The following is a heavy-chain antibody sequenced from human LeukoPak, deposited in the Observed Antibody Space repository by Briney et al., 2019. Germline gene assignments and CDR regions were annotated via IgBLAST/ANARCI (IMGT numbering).Heavy chain of an antibody. V-gene: IGHV4-59*01. CDR3: ARTVLGYSSSWYYYYGMGV. CDR1: GGSISSYY. J-gene: IGHJ6*02. Sequence: SETLSLTCTVSGGSISSYYWSWIRQPPGKGLEWIGYIYYSGSTNYNPSLKSRVTISVDTSKNQFSLKLSSVTAADTAVYYCARTVLGYSSSWYYYYGMGVWGQGTTVTVSS. CDR2: IYYSGST. D-gene: IGHD6-13*01.